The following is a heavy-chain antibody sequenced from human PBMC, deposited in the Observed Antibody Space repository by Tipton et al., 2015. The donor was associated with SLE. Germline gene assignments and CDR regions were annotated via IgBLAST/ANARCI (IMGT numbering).Heavy chain of an antibody. V-gene: IGHV3-30*18. Sequence: SLRLSCAASGFTFSSYGMHWVRQAPGKGLEWVAVIWYDGSNKYYADSVKGRFTISRDNSKNTLYLQMNSLGAEDTAVYYCAKGGGRGDGSLPEAFDIWGQGTMVTVSS. CDR2: IWYDGSNK. CDR3: AKGGGRGDGSLPEAFDI. D-gene: IGHD3-10*01. CDR1: GFTFSSYG. J-gene: IGHJ3*02.